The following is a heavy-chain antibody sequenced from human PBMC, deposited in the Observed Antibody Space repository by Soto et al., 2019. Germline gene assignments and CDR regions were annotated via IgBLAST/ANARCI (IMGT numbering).Heavy chain of an antibody. Sequence: SETLSLTCAVSGYSISSSSWWGWIRQPPGKGLEWIGYIYYSGTTYYNPSLKSRVTMSVDTSKNQFSLKLTSVTAVDTAVYYCARREIQGPIDYWGQGTLVNVSS. V-gene: IGHV4-28*01. CDR2: IYYSGTT. CDR3: ARREIQGPIDY. J-gene: IGHJ4*02. D-gene: IGHD1-26*01. CDR1: GYSISSSSW.